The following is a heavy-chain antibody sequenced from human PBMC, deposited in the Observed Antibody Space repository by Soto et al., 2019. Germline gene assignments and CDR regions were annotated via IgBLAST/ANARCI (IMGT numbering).Heavy chain of an antibody. CDR3: AKDWATGSDY. CDR1: GLTFSNYN. CDR2: ISYDGTKK. Sequence: GGSLRPSCSVSGLTFSNYNMHWVRQVPGKGLDWVAVISYDGTKKYYGESVRGRFTISRDNSKNTLYLQMNSLRAEDTALYYCAKDWATGSDYWGQGTLVTVSS. J-gene: IGHJ4*02. V-gene: IGHV3-30*18. D-gene: IGHD4-4*01.